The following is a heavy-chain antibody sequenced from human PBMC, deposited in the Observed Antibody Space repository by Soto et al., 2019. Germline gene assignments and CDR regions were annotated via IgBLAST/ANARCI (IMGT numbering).Heavy chain of an antibody. V-gene: IGHV1-3*01. CDR2: INAGNGNT. CDR1: GYTFTSYA. CDR3: ARDLKNYSGYAPPGYYYGMDV. J-gene: IGHJ6*02. D-gene: IGHD5-12*01. Sequence: QVQLVQSGAEVKKPGASVKVSCKASGYTFTSYAMHWVRQAPGQRLEWMGWINAGNGNTKYSQKFQGRVTITRDTSASTAYMELGSLRSEDTAVYYCARDLKNYSGYAPPGYYYGMDVWGQGTTVTVSS.